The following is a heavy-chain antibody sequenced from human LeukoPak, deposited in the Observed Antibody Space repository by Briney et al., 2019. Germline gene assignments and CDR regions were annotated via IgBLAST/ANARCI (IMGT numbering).Heavy chain of an antibody. D-gene: IGHD6-13*01. V-gene: IGHV3-48*03. CDR1: GFTLSSYE. Sequence: AGGSLRLSCAASGFTLSSYEMNWVRLPPGKGLEWISYISRTGNSRYYADAVKGRFTISRDSAKNSLYLQMNSLRAEDTAVYYCARGPYSSNWYVDYWGQGTLVTVAS. J-gene: IGHJ4*02. CDR2: ISRTGNSR. CDR3: ARGPYSSNWYVDY.